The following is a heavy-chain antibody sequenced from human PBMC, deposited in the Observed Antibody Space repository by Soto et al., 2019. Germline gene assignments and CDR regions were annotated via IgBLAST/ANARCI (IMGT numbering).Heavy chain of an antibody. CDR2: INGGTGQT. D-gene: IGHD1-1*01. Sequence: QVQVVQSGAEVKKPGASVKISCKASGYTFSTHAMHWGRQAPGQSLEWMGWINGGTGQTKHSHRFQDRLSITRDTSASTAYMELSSLRSEDTAVSYCARGNGMEENYYYSGLDIWGQWTTVTVS. V-gene: IGHV1-3*01. CDR3: ARGNGMEENYYYSGLDI. CDR1: GYTFSTHA. J-gene: IGHJ6*02.